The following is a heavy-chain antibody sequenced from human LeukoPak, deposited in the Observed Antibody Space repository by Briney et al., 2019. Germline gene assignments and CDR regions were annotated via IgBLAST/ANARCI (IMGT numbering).Heavy chain of an antibody. CDR3: ARGDGEAASLWENWFDP. J-gene: IGHJ5*02. V-gene: IGHV1-2*02. CDR2: INPNSGGT. CDR1: GYTFTGYY. Sequence: GASVKVSCKASGYTFTGYYMHWVRQAPGQGLEWMGWINPNSGGTNYAQKFQGRVTMTRDMSTNTVYMELSSLRSEDTAVYYCARGDGEAASLWENWFDPWGQGTLVTVSS. D-gene: IGHD6-13*01.